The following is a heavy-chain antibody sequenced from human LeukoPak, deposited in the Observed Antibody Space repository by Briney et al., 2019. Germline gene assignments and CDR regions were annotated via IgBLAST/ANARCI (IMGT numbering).Heavy chain of an antibody. CDR2: IYKSGST. CDR3: ARSLSMAGLT. Sequence: SETLSLTCTVSGDSISSSKYYWGWIRQSPGKGLEWIGSIYKSGSTFYNPSLKSRVIISVDTSRNQFSLKLNSVGAADTAVYYCARSLSMAGLTWGQGTLVAVSS. J-gene: IGHJ5*02. V-gene: IGHV4-39*01. CDR1: GDSISSSKYY. D-gene: IGHD6-19*01.